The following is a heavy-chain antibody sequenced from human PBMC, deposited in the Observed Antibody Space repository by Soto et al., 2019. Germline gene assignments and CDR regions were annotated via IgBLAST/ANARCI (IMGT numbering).Heavy chain of an antibody. CDR2: ISGSGDST. Sequence: EVQLLESGGGLVQPGGSLRLSCAASGFTFSSYAMRWVRQAPVKGLEWVSAISGSGDSTYYADSVKGRFTISRDKSKNTLYLQMYSLRAEDTAVYYCARRGSGSYYDYWGQGTLVTVSS. J-gene: IGHJ4*02. V-gene: IGHV3-23*01. CDR1: GFTFSSYA. D-gene: IGHD1-26*01. CDR3: ARRGSGSYYDY.